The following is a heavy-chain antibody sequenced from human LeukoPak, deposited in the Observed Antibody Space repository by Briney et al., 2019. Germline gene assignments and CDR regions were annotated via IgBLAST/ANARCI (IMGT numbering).Heavy chain of an antibody. J-gene: IGHJ4*02. V-gene: IGHV1-2*02. D-gene: IGHD3-3*01. CDR2: INPHSGGT. Sequence: ASVKVSCKASGYTFTGYSIHWVRQAPGQGLELMGWINPHSGGTNFAQNFQGRVTMTRDTSISTAYMELSGLISDDTAVYYCARAGRTIVGVVVIEYLDYWGQGTRVTVSS. CDR1: GYTFTGYS. CDR3: ARAGRTIVGVVVIEYLDY.